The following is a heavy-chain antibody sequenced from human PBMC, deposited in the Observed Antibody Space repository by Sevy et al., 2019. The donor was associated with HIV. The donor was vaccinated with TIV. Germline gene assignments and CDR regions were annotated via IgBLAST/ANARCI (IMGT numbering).Heavy chain of an antibody. Sequence: SETLSLTCTVSGGSISSYYWSWIRQPPGKGLEWIGYIYYSGSTNYNPSLKSRVTISVDTSKNQFSLKLSSVTAADTAVYYCARDGIVVVPATTPYYYYYGMDVWGQGTTVTVSS. CDR2: IYYSGST. V-gene: IGHV4-59*01. CDR1: GGSISSYY. CDR3: ARDGIVVVPATTPYYYYYGMDV. D-gene: IGHD2-2*01. J-gene: IGHJ6*02.